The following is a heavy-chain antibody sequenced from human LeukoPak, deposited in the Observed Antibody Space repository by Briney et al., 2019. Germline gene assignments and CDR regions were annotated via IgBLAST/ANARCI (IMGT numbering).Heavy chain of an antibody. CDR3: ARLYCSSTSCYLDP. J-gene: IGHJ5*02. CDR2: SNAGNGNT. CDR1: GYTFTSYA. D-gene: IGHD2-2*01. V-gene: IGHV1-3*02. Sequence: GASVKVSCKASGYTFTSYAMHWVRQAPGQRLEWMGWSNAGNGNTKYSQEFQGRVTITRDTSASTAYMELSSLRSEDMAVYYCARLYCSSTSCYLDPWGQGTLVTVSS.